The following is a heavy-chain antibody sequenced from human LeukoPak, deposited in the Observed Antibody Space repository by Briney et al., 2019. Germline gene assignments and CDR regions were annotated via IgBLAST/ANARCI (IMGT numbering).Heavy chain of an antibody. J-gene: IGHJ6*03. CDR3: ARRLSVGVPGYYYYYYMDV. CDR2: IYYSGST. V-gene: IGHV4-39*01. D-gene: IGHD1-26*01. CDR1: GGSISSSSYY. Sequence: SETLSLTCTVSGGSISSSSYYWGWIRQPPGKGLEWIGSIYYSGSTYYNPSLESRVTISVDTSKNQFSLKLSSVTAADTAVYYCARRLSVGVPGYYYYYYMDVWGKGTTVTVSS.